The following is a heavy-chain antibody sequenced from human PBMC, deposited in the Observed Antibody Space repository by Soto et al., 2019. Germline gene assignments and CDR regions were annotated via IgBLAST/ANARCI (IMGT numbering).Heavy chain of an antibody. V-gene: IGHV3-23*01. D-gene: IGHD6-25*01. Sequence: EVRLLESGGGLVQPGGSLRLSCAASGFTFSSYAMSWVRQAPGKGLEWVSGITGSGGGTYYADSVKGRFTISRDNSKNTRHLQVTSLRAEDTAVYSCAKTSVPAGGDAFDIWGQGTMVSVSS. CDR1: GFTFSSYA. CDR3: AKTSVPAGGDAFDI. CDR2: ITGSGGGT. J-gene: IGHJ3*02.